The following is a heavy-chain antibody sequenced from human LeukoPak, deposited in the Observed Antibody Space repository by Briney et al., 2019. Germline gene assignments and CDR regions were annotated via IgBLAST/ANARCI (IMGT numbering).Heavy chain of an antibody. D-gene: IGHD6-19*01. CDR3: ARGSFQDSGWYGNFDY. J-gene: IGHJ4*02. Sequence: PGRSLRLSCADSGFTFRTFAMHWVRQAPGKGLEWVAVISSDGSNKYYADSVKGRFTISRDNSKNTLYLQMNSLRADDTAVYYCARGSFQDSGWYGNFDYWGQGTLVTVSS. CDR1: GFTFRTFA. CDR2: ISSDGSNK. V-gene: IGHV3-30*04.